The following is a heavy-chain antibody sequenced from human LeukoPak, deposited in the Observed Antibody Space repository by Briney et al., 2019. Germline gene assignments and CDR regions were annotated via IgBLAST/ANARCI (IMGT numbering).Heavy chain of an antibody. CDR1: GGSVNNNGYY. J-gene: IGHJ2*01. CDR3: ARELNSSGWYPSWYFDL. CDR2: NYYSGST. D-gene: IGHD6-19*01. V-gene: IGHV4-31*03. Sequence: PSETLSLTCTVSGGSVNNNGYYWSWIRQHPGKGLEWIGYNYYSGSTYYNPSLKSRVIISVDTSKNQLSLKLSSVTAADTAVYYCARELNSSGWYPSWYFDLWGRGTLVTVSS.